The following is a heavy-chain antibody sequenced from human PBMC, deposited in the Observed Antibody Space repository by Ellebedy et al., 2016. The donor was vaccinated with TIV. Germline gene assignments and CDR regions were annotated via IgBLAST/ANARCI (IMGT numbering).Heavy chain of an antibody. J-gene: IGHJ6*02. CDR3: ARVQRGSGRVSGHYYYGMDV. CDR2: VDPNSGIT. CDR1: GYTFTDYD. D-gene: IGHD6-19*01. V-gene: IGHV1-8*01. Sequence: ASVKVSCKASGYTFTDYDINWVRQATGQGLEWMGWVDPNSGITGNEQKFQGRVTMTWNTSTGTVEMELSSLTSADTAVDFSARVQRGSGRVSGHYYYGMDVWGQGATVTVSS.